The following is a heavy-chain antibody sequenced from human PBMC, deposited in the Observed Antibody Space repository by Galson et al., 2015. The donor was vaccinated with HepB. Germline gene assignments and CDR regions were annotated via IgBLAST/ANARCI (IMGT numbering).Heavy chain of an antibody. Sequence: QSGAEVKKPGESLKTSCKASGGTFSSYAISWVRQAPGQGLEWMGGIIPIFGTANYAQKFQGGVTITADESTSTAYMELSSLRSEDTAVYYCAYGDLQHWVVWGKGTTVTVSS. D-gene: IGHD4-17*01. CDR2: IIPIFGTA. J-gene: IGHJ6*04. CDR1: GGTFSSYA. CDR3: AYGDLQHWVV. V-gene: IGHV1-69*01.